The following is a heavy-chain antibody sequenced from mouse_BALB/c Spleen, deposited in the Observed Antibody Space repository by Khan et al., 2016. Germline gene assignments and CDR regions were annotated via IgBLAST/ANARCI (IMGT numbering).Heavy chain of an antibody. CDR3: GRGDNYVNWFFDV. CDR2: INPYNGDT. V-gene: IGHV1-37*01. J-gene: IGHJ1*01. CDR1: GYSFTGYF. D-gene: IGHD1-3*01. Sequence: VQLQQPGPELVKPGASVKISCKASGYSFTGYFMNWVKQSHGKSLEWIGRINPYNGDTVYNQKFKGKATLTADKSSSTAHMELLSLTSEDSAVYYWGRGDNYVNWFFDVWGAGTTINVSS.